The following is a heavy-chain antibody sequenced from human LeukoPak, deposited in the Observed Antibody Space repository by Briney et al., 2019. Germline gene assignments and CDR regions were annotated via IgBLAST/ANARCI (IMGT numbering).Heavy chain of an antibody. J-gene: IGHJ4*02. CDR1: GFTFSSYG. CDR2: IWYDGSNK. D-gene: IGHD2-21*02. Sequence: PGGSLRLSCAASGFTFSSYGMHWVRQAPGKGLEWVAVIWYDGSNKYYADSVKGRFTISRDNSKNTLYLQMNSLRAEDTAVYYCASSVSDPDFDYWGQGTLVTVSS. V-gene: IGHV3-33*01. CDR3: ASSVSDPDFDY.